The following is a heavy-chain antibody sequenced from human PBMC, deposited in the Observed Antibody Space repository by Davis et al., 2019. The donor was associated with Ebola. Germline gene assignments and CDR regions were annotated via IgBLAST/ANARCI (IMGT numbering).Heavy chain of an antibody. CDR2: IYYSGST. J-gene: IGHJ6*02. D-gene: IGHD6-6*01. Sequence: SETLSLTCTVSGGSISSYYWSWIRQPPGKGLEWIGYIYYSGSTNYNPSLKSRVTMTRDTSTSTVYMELSSLRSEDTAVYYCARGGIAARPGYGMDVWGQGTTVTVSS. CDR3: ARGGIAARPGYGMDV. CDR1: GGSISSYY. V-gene: IGHV4-59*01.